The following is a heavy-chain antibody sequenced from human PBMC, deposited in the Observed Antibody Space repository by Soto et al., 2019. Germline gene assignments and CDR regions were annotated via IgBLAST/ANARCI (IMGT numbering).Heavy chain of an antibody. CDR2: IYYSGTT. V-gene: IGHV4-28*01. J-gene: IGHJ4*02. CDR3: AKSSIEPRLFMYPFDS. D-gene: IGHD6-6*01. CDR1: GYSISSSNW. Sequence: AETLSLNCAVSGYSISSSNWWGWIRQPPGKGLEWIGYIYYSGTTYYNPSLESRVTISVDTSKNQFSLRLTSVTAADTAVYYCAKSSIEPRLFMYPFDSWGLGTLVTVSS.